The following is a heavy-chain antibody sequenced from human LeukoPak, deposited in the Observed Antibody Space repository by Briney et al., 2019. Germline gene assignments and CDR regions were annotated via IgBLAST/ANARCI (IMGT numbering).Heavy chain of an antibody. V-gene: IGHV3-23*01. CDR2: ISGSGGST. J-gene: IGHJ3*02. Sequence: GGSLRLSCAASGFTVSSNYMSWVRQAPGKGLEWVSAISGSGGSTYYADSVNGRFTISRDNSKNTLYLQMNSLRAEDTAVYYCATVTDDAFDIWGQGTMVTVSS. CDR1: GFTVSSNY. CDR3: ATVTDDAFDI.